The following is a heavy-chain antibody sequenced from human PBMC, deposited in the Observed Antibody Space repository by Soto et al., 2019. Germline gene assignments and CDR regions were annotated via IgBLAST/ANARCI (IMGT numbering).Heavy chain of an antibody. D-gene: IGHD1-1*01. CDR2: IYPGDSDT. CDR3: ARRYNAYYFDY. J-gene: IGHJ4*02. CDR1: GYRFTSYW. Sequence: GESLKISCKGSGYRFTSYWIGWVRQMPGKGLEWMGTIYPGDSDTRYSPSFQGQVTISADKSTTTAYLQWSDLKALDTAMYYCARRYNAYYFDYWGQGISVTVSS. V-gene: IGHV5-51*01.